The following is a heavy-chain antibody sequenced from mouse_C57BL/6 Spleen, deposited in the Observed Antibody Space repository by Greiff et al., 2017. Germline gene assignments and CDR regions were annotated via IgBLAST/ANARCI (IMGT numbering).Heavy chain of an antibody. CDR3: ARSGGKDYFGY. D-gene: IGHD2-1*01. V-gene: IGHV1-50*01. Sequence: QVQLQQPGAELVKPGASVKLSCKASGYTFTSYWMQWVKQRPGQGLEWIGEIDPSDSYTNYNQKFKGKATLTVDTSSSTAYMQLSSLTSEDSAVYYCARSGGKDYFGYWGQGTTLTVSS. CDR2: IDPSDSYT. CDR1: GYTFTSYW. J-gene: IGHJ2*01.